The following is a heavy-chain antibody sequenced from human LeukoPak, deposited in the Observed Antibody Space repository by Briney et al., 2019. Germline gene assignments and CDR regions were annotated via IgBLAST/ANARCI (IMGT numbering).Heavy chain of an antibody. J-gene: IGHJ4*02. CDR2: IYLRGNT. CDR1: GDSMSSDY. CDR3: ARGTITTVTDS. D-gene: IGHD4-17*01. Sequence: SETLSLTCTVSGDSMSSDYWTWVRQPPGKGLEWVGEIYLRGNTNYNPSLESRVTISVDESKTQLSLRLESVTAADTAVYYCARGTITTVTDSWGPGTLVTVSS. V-gene: IGHV4-4*02.